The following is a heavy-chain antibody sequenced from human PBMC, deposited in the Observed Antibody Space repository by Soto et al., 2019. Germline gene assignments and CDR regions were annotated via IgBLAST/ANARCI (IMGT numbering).Heavy chain of an antibody. Sequence: QVQLQESGPGLVKPSGTLSLTCAVSGGSISSNNWWSWVRQPPGKGLEWIGEIYHSGNTNYNPSLTRRAPVPADTSTHRVSLTLSPVPAADTAVHSGPGPGPYDISGSAFWGQGTLVTVSS. CDR1: GGSISSNNW. V-gene: IGHV4-4*02. CDR3: PGPGPYDISGSAF. D-gene: IGHD3-22*01. CDR2: IYHSGNT. J-gene: IGHJ4*02.